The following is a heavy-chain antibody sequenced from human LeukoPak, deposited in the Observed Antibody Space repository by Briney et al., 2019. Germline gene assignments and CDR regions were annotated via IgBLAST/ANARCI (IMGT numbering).Heavy chain of an antibody. J-gene: IGHJ4*02. CDR3: ARLSFQWLVRTTPYYFDY. CDR2: ISGSGGST. V-gene: IGHV3-23*01. CDR1: GFTFSSYA. Sequence: PGGSQRLSCAASGFTFSSYAMSWVRQAPGKGLEWVSAISGSGGSTYYADSVKGRFTISRDNSKNTLYLQMNSLRAEDTAVYYCARLSFQWLVRTTPYYFDYWGQGTLVTVSS. D-gene: IGHD6-19*01.